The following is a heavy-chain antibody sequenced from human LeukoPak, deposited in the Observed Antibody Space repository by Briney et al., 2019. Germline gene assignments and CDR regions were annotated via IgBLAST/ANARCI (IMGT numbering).Heavy chain of an antibody. Sequence: SQTLSLTCVISGDSVSSNSAAWYWIRQSPSRGLEWLGRTYYRSKWLNDYAPSVKSRITINPDTSKNQFSLQLTSVTPEDTAVYYCARVLAGSRYYGMDVWGQGTTVTVPS. J-gene: IGHJ6*02. V-gene: IGHV6-1*01. CDR2: TYYRSKWLN. CDR1: GDSVSSNSAA. D-gene: IGHD6-19*01. CDR3: ARVLAGSRYYGMDV.